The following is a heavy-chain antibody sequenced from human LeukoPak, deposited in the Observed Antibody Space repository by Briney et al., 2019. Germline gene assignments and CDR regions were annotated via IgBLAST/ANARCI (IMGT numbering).Heavy chain of an antibody. CDR3: ARDVVGPNRWVYGMDV. CDR1: GGSISSSNW. J-gene: IGHJ6*02. CDR2: IYHSGST. V-gene: IGHV4-4*02. D-gene: IGHD3/OR15-3a*01. Sequence: SETLSLTCAVSGGSISSSNWWSWVRQPPGKGLEWIGEIYHSGSTNYNPSLKSRVTISVDKSKNQFSLKLSSVTAADTAVYYCARDVVGPNRWVYGMDVWGQGTTVTVSS.